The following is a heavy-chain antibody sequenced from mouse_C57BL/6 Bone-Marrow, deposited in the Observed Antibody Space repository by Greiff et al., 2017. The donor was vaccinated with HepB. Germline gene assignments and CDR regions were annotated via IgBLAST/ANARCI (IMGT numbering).Heavy chain of an antibody. CDR2: IYPGNSDT. V-gene: IGHV1-5*01. J-gene: IGHJ2*01. CDR1: GYTFTSYW. CDR3: TRREGSSYYFDY. Sequence: VQLQRSGTVLARPGASVKMSCKTSGYTFTSYWMHWVKQRPGQGLEWIGAIYPGNSDTSYNQKFKGKAKLTAVTSASTAYMELSSLTNEDSAVYYCTRREGSSYYFDYWGQGTTLTVSS.